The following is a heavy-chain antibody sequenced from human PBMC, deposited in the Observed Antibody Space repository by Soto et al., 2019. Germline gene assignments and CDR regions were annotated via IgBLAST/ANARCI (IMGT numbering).Heavy chain of an antibody. J-gene: IGHJ6*04. D-gene: IGHD2-15*01. CDR1: GFTFSSYI. CDR2: ISSSSSYI. V-gene: IGHV3-21*01. Sequence: GGSLRLSCAASGFTFSSYIMNWVRQSPGKGLEWVSSISSSSSYIYYADSVKGRFTISRDNAKNSLYLQMNSLRAEDTAVYYCARLRVAGPRTNYYYGMDVWGKGTTVTVSS. CDR3: ARLRVAGPRTNYYYGMDV.